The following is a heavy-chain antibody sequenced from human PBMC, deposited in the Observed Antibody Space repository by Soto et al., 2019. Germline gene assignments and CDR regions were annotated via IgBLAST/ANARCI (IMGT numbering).Heavy chain of an antibody. CDR1: GYTFTSYA. D-gene: IGHD3-22*01. V-gene: IGHV1-3*01. CDR2: INAGNGNT. CDR3: ARGSYYYDSSGYYTGAFDI. Sequence: AASVKVSCKASGYTFTSYAMHWVRQAPGQRLEWMGWINAGNGNTKYSQKFQGRVTITRDTSASTAYMELSSLRSEDTAVYYCARGSYYYDSSGYYTGAFDIWGQGTMVTVSS. J-gene: IGHJ3*02.